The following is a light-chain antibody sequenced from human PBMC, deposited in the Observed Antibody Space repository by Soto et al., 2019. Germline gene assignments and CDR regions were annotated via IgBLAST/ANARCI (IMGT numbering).Light chain of an antibody. V-gene: IGKV3-20*01. CDR1: QSVSSSY. CDR2: GAS. J-gene: IGKJ2*01. CDR3: QQYGSSPPYT. Sequence: EIVLTQSPCTLSLSPGERATLSCRASQSVSSSYLAWYQQQPGQAPRLLIYGASSRATGIPDRFSGSGAGTDFTLIISSLEPEDFAVYYCQQYGSSPPYTFGQGTKLEIK.